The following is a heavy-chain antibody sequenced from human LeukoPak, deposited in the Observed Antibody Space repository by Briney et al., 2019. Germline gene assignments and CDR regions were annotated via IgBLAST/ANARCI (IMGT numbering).Heavy chain of an antibody. Sequence: GGSLRLPCAASGFTFSSYAMTWVRQAPGKGLEWVSIISGSGDNTYYADSVKARFTISRDNSKNTLYLHMNSLRAEDTAVYFCARNRESYWVPELDYWGQGTLVTVSS. CDR2: ISGSGDNT. CDR3: ARNRESYWVPELDY. V-gene: IGHV3-23*01. CDR1: GFTFSSYA. D-gene: IGHD3-16*01. J-gene: IGHJ4*02.